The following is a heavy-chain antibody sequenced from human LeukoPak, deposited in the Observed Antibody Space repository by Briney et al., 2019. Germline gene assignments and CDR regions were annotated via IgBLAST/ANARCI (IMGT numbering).Heavy chain of an antibody. J-gene: IGHJ4*02. Sequence: PGGSLRLSCAASGFTFSIYAMHWVRQAPGKGLEWVSAISGSGGSTYYADSVKGRFTISRDNSKNTLYLQMNSLRAEDTAVYYCAKYPPYDSSGYYYGTYYFDYWGQGTLVTVSS. D-gene: IGHD3-22*01. CDR1: GFTFSIYA. V-gene: IGHV3-23*01. CDR3: AKYPPYDSSGYYYGTYYFDY. CDR2: ISGSGGST.